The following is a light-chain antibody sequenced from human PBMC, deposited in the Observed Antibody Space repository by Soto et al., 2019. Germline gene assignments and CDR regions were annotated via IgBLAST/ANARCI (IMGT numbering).Light chain of an antibody. J-gene: IGLJ1*01. V-gene: IGLV2-14*03. CDR2: DVS. CDR3: SSYTSSGTYV. Sequence: QSVLAQPASVSGSPGQSITASCTGTSSDLGAYTYVSWYQQHPGKAPKLIIHDVSNRPSGVSNRFSGSKSGNSASLTISGLQAEDEADYYCSSYTSSGTYVFGSGTKVTV. CDR1: SSDLGAYTY.